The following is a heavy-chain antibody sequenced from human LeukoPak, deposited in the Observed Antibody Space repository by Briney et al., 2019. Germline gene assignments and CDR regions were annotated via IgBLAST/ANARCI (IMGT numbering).Heavy chain of an antibody. D-gene: IGHD3-3*01. CDR2: IRSKAYGGTT. CDR1: GFAFGDYA. Sequence: GGSLRLSCTASGFAFGDYAMSWFRQAPGKGLEWVGFIRSKAYGGTTEYAASVKGRFTISRDDSKSIAYLQMNSLKTEDTAVYYCTSLYDFWSGYYRGVDYWGQGTLVTVSS. CDR3: TSLYDFWSGYYRGVDY. V-gene: IGHV3-49*03. J-gene: IGHJ4*02.